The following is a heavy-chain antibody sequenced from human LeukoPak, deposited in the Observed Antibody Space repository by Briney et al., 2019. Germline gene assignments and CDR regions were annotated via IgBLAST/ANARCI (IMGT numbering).Heavy chain of an antibody. J-gene: IGHJ4*02. CDR1: GGTFSSYV. CDR3: ARAPLEYCSSTSCWYFDY. Sequence: SVKVSCKASGGTFSSYVISWVRQAPGQGLEWMGGIIPIFGTANYAQKFQGRVTITANESTSTAYMELSSLRSEDTAVYYCARAPLEYCSSTSCWYFDYWGQGTLVTVSS. D-gene: IGHD2-2*01. V-gene: IGHV1-69*13. CDR2: IIPIFGTA.